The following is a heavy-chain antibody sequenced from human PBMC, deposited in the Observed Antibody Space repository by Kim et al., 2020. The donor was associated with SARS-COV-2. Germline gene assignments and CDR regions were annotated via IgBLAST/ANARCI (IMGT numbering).Heavy chain of an antibody. V-gene: IGHV4-39*01. CDR2: IYYSGST. Sequence: SETLSLTCTVSGGSISSSSYYWGWIRQPPGKGLEWIGSIYYSGSTYYNPSLKSRVTISVDTSKNQFSLKLSSVTAADTAVYYCARHGVLGDFWSGYYKDYYYYGMDVWGQGTTVTVSS. D-gene: IGHD3-3*01. CDR3: ARHGVLGDFWSGYYKDYYYYGMDV. J-gene: IGHJ6*02. CDR1: GGSISSSSYY.